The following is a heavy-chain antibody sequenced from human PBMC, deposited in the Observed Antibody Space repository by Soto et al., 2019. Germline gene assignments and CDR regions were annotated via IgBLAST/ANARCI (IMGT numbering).Heavy chain of an antibody. D-gene: IGHD3-22*01. Sequence: SETLSLTCAVSIGSISSGCYSWSWSRQPPWQGLEWIGYIYHTGSRYCNPSLRSRVSRWGDRSKSQWSLKLSAVTASDTAVYYCPSGAYYYDSRGYYPFDYWGQGTLVTVSS. CDR3: PSGAYYYDSRGYYPFDY. CDR1: IGSISSGCYS. V-gene: IGHV4-30-2*01. CDR2: IYHTGSR. J-gene: IGHJ4*02.